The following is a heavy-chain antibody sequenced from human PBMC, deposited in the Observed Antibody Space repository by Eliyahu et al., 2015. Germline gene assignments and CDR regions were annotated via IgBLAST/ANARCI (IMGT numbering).Heavy chain of an antibody. V-gene: IGHV4-61*08. CDR2: AFYSGST. D-gene: IGHD3-3*02. Sequence: QVQLQESGPGLLKASETLSLTCGVSGASVTSSDYYWSWIRKTPGKGLEWIGYAFYSGSTKYNPSFKGRVSMSIDKSNNQVSLHMTSVTAADTAVYYCASLIYYYYGADVWGHGTTVTVSS. CDR3: ASLIYYYYGADV. CDR1: GASVTSSDYY. J-gene: IGHJ6*02.